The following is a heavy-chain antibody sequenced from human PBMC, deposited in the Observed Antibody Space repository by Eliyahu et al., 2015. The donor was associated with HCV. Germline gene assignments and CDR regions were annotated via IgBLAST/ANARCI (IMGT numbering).Heavy chain of an antibody. J-gene: IGHJ4*02. V-gene: IGHV4-30-4*01. CDR2: IYYSGST. Sequence: QVQLQESGPGLVKPSQTLSLTCTVSGGSISSGDYXXSWIRXPPGKGLEWIGYIYYSGSTYYNPSLXSRVTISVDTSKNQFSLKLSSVTAADTAVYYCARVKIESYFDYWGQGTLVTVSS. CDR1: GGSISSGDYX. CDR3: ARVKIESYFDY.